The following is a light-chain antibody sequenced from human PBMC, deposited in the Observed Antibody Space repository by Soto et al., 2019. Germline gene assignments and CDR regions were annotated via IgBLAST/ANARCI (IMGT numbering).Light chain of an antibody. V-gene: IGKV1-5*03. CDR1: QSISSW. J-gene: IGKJ1*01. CDR3: QQYNSYPWT. CDR2: KAS. Sequence: DIQLTQSPSTLSASVGARVTITCRASQSISSWLAWYQQKPGKAPKLLIYKASSLESGVTSRFSGSGSGTEFTLTISSLQPDDFATYYCQQYNSYPWTFGQGTKVEIK.